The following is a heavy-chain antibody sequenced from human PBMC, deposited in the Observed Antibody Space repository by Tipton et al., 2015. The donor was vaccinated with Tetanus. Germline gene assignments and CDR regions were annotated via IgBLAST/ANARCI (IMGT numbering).Heavy chain of an antibody. CDR3: ARGIPDGYNRRFDY. CDR2: ISNGNT. D-gene: IGHD5-24*01. CDR1: RGPISSYY. J-gene: IGHJ4*01. Sequence: TLSLTCTVSRGPISSYYWSWIRQPAGKGLEWIGHISNGNTDYTPSLRSRVTLSVDTSKNPFTLKLRSVTAADTGVYFCARGIPDGYNRRFDYWGHGSVVALSP. V-gene: IGHV4-4*07.